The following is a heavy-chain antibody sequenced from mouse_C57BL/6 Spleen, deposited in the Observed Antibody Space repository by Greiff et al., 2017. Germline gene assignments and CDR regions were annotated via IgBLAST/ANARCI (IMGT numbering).Heavy chain of an antibody. CDR1: GYTFTSYW. CDR3: ARSPYYYGSSYWYFDV. Sequence: QVQLQQPGTELVKPGASVKLSCKASGYTFTSYWMHWVKQRPGHGLEWIGNINPSNGGTNYNEKFKSKATLPVDTSSSTAYMQLSSLTSEDSAVYYCARSPYYYGSSYWYFDVWGTGTTVTVSS. V-gene: IGHV1-53*01. CDR2: INPSNGGT. D-gene: IGHD1-1*01. J-gene: IGHJ1*03.